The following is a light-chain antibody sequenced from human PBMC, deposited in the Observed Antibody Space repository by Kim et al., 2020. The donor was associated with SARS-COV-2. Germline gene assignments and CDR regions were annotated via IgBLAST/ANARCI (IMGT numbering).Light chain of an antibody. Sequence: MLSSGFSVGDFLIRWYQQKPGSPPRYLLYYHSDANTGQGSGVPSRFSGSNDASANAGILRISGLQPEDEADYYCGTWHSNSKTRVFGGGTQLTVL. CDR2: YHSDANT. J-gene: IGLJ3*02. V-gene: IGLV5-52*01. CDR1: SGFSVGDFL. CDR3: GTWHSNSKTRV.